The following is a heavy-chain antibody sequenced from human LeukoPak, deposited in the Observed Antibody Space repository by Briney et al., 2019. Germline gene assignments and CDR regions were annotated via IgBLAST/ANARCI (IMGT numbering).Heavy chain of an antibody. J-gene: IGHJ4*02. CDR1: GYTFTSYG. Sequence: GASVKVSCKASGYTFTSYGISWVRQAPGQGLEWMGWISAYNGNTNYAQKLQGRVTMTTDTSTSTAYMELRSLRSDDTAVYYRARDSKDEYQLLYIHPDYWGQGTLVTVSS. D-gene: IGHD2-2*02. CDR3: ARDSKDEYQLLYIHPDY. CDR2: ISAYNGNT. V-gene: IGHV1-18*01.